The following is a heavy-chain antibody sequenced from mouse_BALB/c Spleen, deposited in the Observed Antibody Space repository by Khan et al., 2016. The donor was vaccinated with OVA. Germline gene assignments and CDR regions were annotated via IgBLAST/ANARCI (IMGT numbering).Heavy chain of an antibody. J-gene: IGHJ2*01. CDR3: TRSARIKY. CDR2: ISYSGST. Sequence: EVKLLESGPGLVKPSQSLSLTCTVTGYSITSGYGWNWIRQFPGNKLEWMGYISYSGSTNYNPSLKRRISITRDTSKNQFFLQLNSVNTEDTATXYCTRSARIKYWGQGTTVTVSS. CDR1: GYSITSGYG. V-gene: IGHV3-2*02.